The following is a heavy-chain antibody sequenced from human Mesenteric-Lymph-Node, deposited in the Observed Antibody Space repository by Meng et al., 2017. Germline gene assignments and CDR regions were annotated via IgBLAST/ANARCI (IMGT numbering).Heavy chain of an antibody. CDR1: GYTFTGQY. CDR3: ARDGEWEGLGQHFDY. Sequence: VPLVQSRAEVKKPWASVKVSCKASGYTFTGQYMHWVRQAPGQGLEWMGWINAGKGNTNYSQSLQGRITITRDTSASTAYMELSSLRSEDTAVYYCARDGEWEGLGQHFDYWGQGTLVTVSS. D-gene: IGHD1-26*01. J-gene: IGHJ4*02. V-gene: IGHV1-3*01. CDR2: INAGKGNT.